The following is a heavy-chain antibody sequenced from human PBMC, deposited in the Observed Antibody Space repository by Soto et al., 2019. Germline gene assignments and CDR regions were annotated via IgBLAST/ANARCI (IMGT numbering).Heavy chain of an antibody. D-gene: IGHD1-1*01. J-gene: IGHJ4*02. CDR2: INPDGSST. V-gene: IGHV3-74*01. Sequence: EVQVVESGGGLVQPGGSLRLSCAASGFTFSGNWMHWVRQAPGKGLLWVSRINPDGSSTDYADSVKGRFTISRDNAKNTLSLQMNSLSAEDTTVYYCAGGIWNDNAYWSQGTLVTVSS. CDR3: AGGIWNDNAY. CDR1: GFTFSGNW.